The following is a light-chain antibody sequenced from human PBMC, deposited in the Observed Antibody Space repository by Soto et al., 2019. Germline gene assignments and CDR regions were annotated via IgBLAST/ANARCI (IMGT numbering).Light chain of an antibody. Sequence: VLTQQPSASGTPGQRVTISCSGSSSNIGSNYVYWYQQLPGTAPKLLIYRNNQRPSGVPDRFSGSKSGTSASLAISGLRSEDEADYYCAARDDSLSGYVFGTGTKV. V-gene: IGLV1-47*01. CDR2: RNN. CDR1: SSNIGSNY. CDR3: AARDDSLSGYV. J-gene: IGLJ1*01.